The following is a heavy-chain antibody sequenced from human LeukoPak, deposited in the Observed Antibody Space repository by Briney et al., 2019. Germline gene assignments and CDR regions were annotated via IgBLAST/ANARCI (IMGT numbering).Heavy chain of an antibody. CDR1: GLTFSSYG. Sequence: GGSLRLSCAASGLTFSSYGMHWVRQAPGKGLEWVAVIWNDGSNKYYADSVKGRFTVSRDNSKNTLYLQMNSLRAEDTAVYYCARQALRYFDYWGQGTLVTVSS. D-gene: IGHD2-21*02. V-gene: IGHV3-33*01. CDR3: ARQALRYFDY. CDR2: IWNDGSNK. J-gene: IGHJ4*02.